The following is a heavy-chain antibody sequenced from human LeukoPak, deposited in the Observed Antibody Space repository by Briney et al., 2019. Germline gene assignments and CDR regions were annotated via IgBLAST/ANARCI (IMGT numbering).Heavy chain of an antibody. Sequence: SETVSLTCTVSGGSISSGGYYWSWIRQHPGKGLEWLGYIYYSGSTYYNPSLKSRVTISVDTSKNQFSLKLSSVTAADTAVYYCAREIADDLRFDPWGQGTLVTVSS. V-gene: IGHV4-31*03. CDR1: GGSISSGGYY. CDR3: AREIADDLRFDP. J-gene: IGHJ5*02. CDR2: IYYSGST. D-gene: IGHD3-16*01.